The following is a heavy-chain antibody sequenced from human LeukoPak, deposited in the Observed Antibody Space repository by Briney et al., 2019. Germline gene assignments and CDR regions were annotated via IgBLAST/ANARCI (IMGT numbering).Heavy chain of an antibody. CDR2: IYYSGST. CDR3: ARHQLPDLYYYYYGMDV. D-gene: IGHD2-2*01. Sequence: SETLSLTCTVSGGSISSYYWSWIRQPPGKGLEWIGYIYYSGSTNYNPSLKSRVTISVYTSKNQFSLKLSSVTAAVTAVYYCARHQLPDLYYYYYGMDVWGKGTTVTVSS. V-gene: IGHV4-59*01. J-gene: IGHJ6*04. CDR1: GGSISSYY.